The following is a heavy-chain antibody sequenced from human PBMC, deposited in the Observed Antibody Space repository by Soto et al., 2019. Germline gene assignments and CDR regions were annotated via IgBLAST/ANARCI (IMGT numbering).Heavy chain of an antibody. CDR1: GGTFSSYT. V-gene: IGHV1-69*08. J-gene: IGHJ4*02. Sequence: QVQLVQSGAEVKKPGSSVKVSCKASGGTFSSYTISWVRQAPGQGLEWMGRIIPILGIANYAQKFQGRVTITADKSTSTAYMELSSLRSEDTAVYYCAREGDGYYDYVWGGYGFWGQGTLVTVSS. CDR3: AREGDGYYDYVWGGYGF. CDR2: IIPILGIA. D-gene: IGHD3-16*01.